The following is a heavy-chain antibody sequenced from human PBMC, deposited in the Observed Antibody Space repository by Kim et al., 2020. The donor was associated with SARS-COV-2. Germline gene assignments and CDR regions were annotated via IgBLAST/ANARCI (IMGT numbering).Heavy chain of an antibody. D-gene: IGHD6-13*01. CDR3: ARTGLDSSSWY. J-gene: IGHJ4*02. Sequence: SQTLSLTCAISGDSVSSNSAAWIRQSPSRGLEWLGRTYYRSKWYNDYAVSVKSRITINPDTSKNQFSLQLNSVTPEDTAVYYCARTGLDSSSWYWGQGTLVTVSS. V-gene: IGHV6-1*01. CDR1: GDSVSSNSAA. CDR2: TYYRSKWYN.